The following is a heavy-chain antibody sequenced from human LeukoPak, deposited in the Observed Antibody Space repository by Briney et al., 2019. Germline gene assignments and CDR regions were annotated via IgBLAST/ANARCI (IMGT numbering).Heavy chain of an antibody. CDR2: TYYRSTWYN. CDR1: GDSVSSNTAA. Sequence: SQTLSLTCAISGDSVSSNTAAWNWIRQSPSRGLEWLGRTYYRSTWYNDYAVSVRGRITVNPDTSKNQFSLHLNSVTPEDTAVYYCARRLTQYDCFDPWGQGILVTVSS. V-gene: IGHV6-1*01. D-gene: IGHD2-2*01. J-gene: IGHJ5*02. CDR3: ARRLTQYDCFDP.